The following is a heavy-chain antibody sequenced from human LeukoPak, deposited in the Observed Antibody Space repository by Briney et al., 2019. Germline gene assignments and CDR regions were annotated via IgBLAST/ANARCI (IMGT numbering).Heavy chain of an antibody. J-gene: IGHJ4*02. Sequence: SETLSLTCTVSGGSISSDNYYWNWIRQPAGKGLEWIGYIYYGGSTNYNPSLKSRVTISVDTSKNQFSLKLSSVTAADTAVYYCARIVGATDYWGQGTLVTVSS. CDR2: IYYGGST. V-gene: IGHV4-61*10. CDR3: ARIVGATDY. D-gene: IGHD1-26*01. CDR1: GGSISSDNYY.